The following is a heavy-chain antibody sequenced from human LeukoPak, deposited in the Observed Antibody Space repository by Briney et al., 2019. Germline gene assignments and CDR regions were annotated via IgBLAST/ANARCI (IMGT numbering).Heavy chain of an antibody. J-gene: IGHJ4*02. V-gene: IGHV3-66*01. CDR2: IYSGGST. CDR1: GFTVSSNY. CDR3: AREVGAYGSGISALY. D-gene: IGHD3-10*01. Sequence: PGGSLRLSCAASGFTVSSNYMSWVRQAPGQGLEWVSVIYSGGSTYYADSVKGRFTISRDNSKNTLYLQMNSLRAEDTAVYYCAREVGAYGSGISALYWGQGTLVTVSS.